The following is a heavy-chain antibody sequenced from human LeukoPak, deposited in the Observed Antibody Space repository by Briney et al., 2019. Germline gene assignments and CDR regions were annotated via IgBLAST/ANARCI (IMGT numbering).Heavy chain of an antibody. CDR1: GFTFNDYW. Sequence: GGSLRLSCAASGFTFNDYWMTWVRQAPGKGLEWVAHIKQDGSEKYYVDSLKGRFTISRDNAKNSLFLQMNSLRAEDTAVYYCVRDCSSASLSSGCYYAMDVWGKGTTVTISS. CDR3: VRDCSSASLSSGCYYAMDV. CDR2: IKQDGSEK. D-gene: IGHD2-2*01. V-gene: IGHV3-7*03. J-gene: IGHJ6*04.